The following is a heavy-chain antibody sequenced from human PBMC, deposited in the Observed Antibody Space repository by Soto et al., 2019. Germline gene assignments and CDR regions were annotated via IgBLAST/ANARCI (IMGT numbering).Heavy chain of an antibody. V-gene: IGHV1-46*01. J-gene: IGHJ4*02. CDR1: GYTFSSYY. D-gene: IGHD3-22*01. CDR2: INPTGVST. CDR3: VRSYDDSNGFSLYQFDY. Sequence: GASVKVSCKSSGYTFSSYYIHWVRQAPGQGLEWMGIINPTGVSTTYAQKFQGRVTMTRDTSTSTVYIDMSSLRSEDTAVYYCVRSYDDSNGFSLYQFDYWGQGTRVTVSS.